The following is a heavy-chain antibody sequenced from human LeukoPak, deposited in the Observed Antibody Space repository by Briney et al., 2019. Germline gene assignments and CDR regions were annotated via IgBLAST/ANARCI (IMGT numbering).Heavy chain of an antibody. CDR2: ISGSGGST. Sequence: GGSLRLSCAASGFTFSSYAMSWVRQAPGKGLEWVSAISGSGGSTYYADSVKGRFTISRDNSKNTLYLQMNSLRAEDTAVYYCAREHDFWSGYYGYYFDYWGQGTLVTVSS. CDR1: GFTFSSYA. CDR3: AREHDFWSGYYGYYFDY. V-gene: IGHV3-23*01. D-gene: IGHD3-3*01. J-gene: IGHJ4*02.